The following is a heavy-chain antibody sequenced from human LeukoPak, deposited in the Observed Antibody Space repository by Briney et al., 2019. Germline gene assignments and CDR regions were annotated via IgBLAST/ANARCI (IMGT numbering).Heavy chain of an antibody. J-gene: IGHJ4*02. Sequence: GGSLRLSCAASGFTFSDYYMSWLRQAPGRGLEGVSYISSSGSTIYYADSVKGRFTISRDNAKNSLYLQMNSLRAEDTAVYYCARMGSGYYGPFDYWGQGTLVTVSS. CDR2: ISSSGSTI. CDR3: ARMGSGYYGPFDY. D-gene: IGHD3-22*01. V-gene: IGHV3-11*01. CDR1: GFTFSDYY.